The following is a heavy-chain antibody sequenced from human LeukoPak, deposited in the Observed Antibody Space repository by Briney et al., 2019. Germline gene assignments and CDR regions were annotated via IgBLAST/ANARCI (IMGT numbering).Heavy chain of an antibody. J-gene: IGHJ5*02. CDR3: ARDLTVSSYDSSGYSENWFDP. CDR2: IYYSGST. D-gene: IGHD3-22*01. CDR1: GGSISSSSYY. V-gene: IGHV4-39*07. Sequence: PSETLSLTCTVSGGSISSSSYYWGWIRQPPGKGLEWIGSIYYSGSTYYNPSLKSRVTISVDTSKNQFSLKLSSVTAADTAVYYCARDLTVSSYDSSGYSENWFDPWGQGTLVTVSS.